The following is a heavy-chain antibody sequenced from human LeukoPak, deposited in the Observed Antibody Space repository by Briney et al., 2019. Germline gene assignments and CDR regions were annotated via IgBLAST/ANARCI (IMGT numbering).Heavy chain of an antibody. CDR1: GFTFSSYG. Sequence: PGGSLRLSCAASGFTFSSYGMHWVRQAPGKGLEWVAFIRYDGSNKYYADSVKGRFTISRDNSKNTLYLQMNSLRAEDTAVYYCATSQYYRTWDAFDIWGQGTTVTVSS. CDR2: IRYDGSNK. D-gene: IGHD1-14*01. J-gene: IGHJ3*02. V-gene: IGHV3-30*02. CDR3: ATSQYYRTWDAFDI.